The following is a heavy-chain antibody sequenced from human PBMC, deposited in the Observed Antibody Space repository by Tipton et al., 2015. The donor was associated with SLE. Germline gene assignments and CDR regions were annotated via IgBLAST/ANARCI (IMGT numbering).Heavy chain of an antibody. D-gene: IGHD2-2*01. CDR2: ITNTARTT. CDR1: GFTFTDYD. V-gene: IGHV3-23*01. J-gene: IGHJ4*01. Sequence: GSLRLSCAASGFTFTDYDMSWVRQAPGKGLEWVSAITNTARTTSYVDSVKGRFIISRDNSKNSLSLQMNSLRADDPAVYFCARGGWACSDRSICYNDYWGHGTLVTVSS. CDR3: ARGGWACSDRSICYNDY.